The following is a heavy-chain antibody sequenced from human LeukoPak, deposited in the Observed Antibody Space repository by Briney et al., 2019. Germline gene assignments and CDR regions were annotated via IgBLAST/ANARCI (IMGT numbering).Heavy chain of an antibody. J-gene: IGHJ3*02. Sequence: GGSLRLSCVASGFTFSDAWVNWVRQAPGKGLEWVGRIKRKADGGPTDYAAPVKGRFTISRDDSKDTLYLQMNSLKTEDTAMYYCTTNDAFDIWGQGTMATVSS. CDR2: IKRKADGGPT. CDR3: TTNDAFDI. V-gene: IGHV3-15*01. CDR1: GFTFSDAW.